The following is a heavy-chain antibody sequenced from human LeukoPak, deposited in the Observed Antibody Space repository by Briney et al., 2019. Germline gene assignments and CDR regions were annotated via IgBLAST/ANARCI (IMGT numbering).Heavy chain of an antibody. J-gene: IGHJ4*02. V-gene: IGHV3-66*01. CDR1: GFTVSRNY. CDR3: ARDAIF. CDR2: ISSGETT. D-gene: IGHD3-3*02. Sequence: GGSLRLSCAASGFTVSRNYMSWVRQAPGKGLEWVSTISSGETTYYADSVKGRFTISRDNSKNTLYLQMNSLRAEDTALYYCARDAIFWGQGTLVTVSS.